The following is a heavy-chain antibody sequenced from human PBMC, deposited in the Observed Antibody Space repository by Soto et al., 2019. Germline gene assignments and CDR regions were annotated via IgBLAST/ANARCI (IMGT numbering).Heavy chain of an antibody. J-gene: IGHJ3*02. V-gene: IGHV3-7*01. CDR2: IKQDGSEK. Sequence: GGSLRLSCAASGFTFSSYWMSWVRQAPGKGLEWVAKIKQDGSEKYYVDSVKGRFTISRDNAKNSLYLQMNSLRAEDTAVYYCARDPEGDINAFDIWGQGTMVTVSS. CDR1: GFTFSSYW. D-gene: IGHD2-15*01. CDR3: ARDPEGDINAFDI.